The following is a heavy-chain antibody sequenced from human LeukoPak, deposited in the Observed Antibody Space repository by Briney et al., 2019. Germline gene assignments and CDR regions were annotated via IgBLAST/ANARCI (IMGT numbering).Heavy chain of an antibody. D-gene: IGHD3-22*01. Sequence: SETLSLTCTVSGGSISSSSYYWGWIRQPPGKGLEWIGSIYYSGSTYYNPSLKSRVTISVETSKNQFPLKLSSVTAADTAVYYCARRRDSSGYLYWGQGTLVTVSS. J-gene: IGHJ4*02. CDR2: IYYSGST. CDR3: ARRRDSSGYLY. CDR1: GGSISSSSYY. V-gene: IGHV4-39*01.